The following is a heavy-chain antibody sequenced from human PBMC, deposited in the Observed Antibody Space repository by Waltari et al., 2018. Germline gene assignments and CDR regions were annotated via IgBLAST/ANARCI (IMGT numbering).Heavy chain of an antibody. V-gene: IGHV3-9*01. CDR1: GFTFDDYA. D-gene: IGHD3-22*01. Sequence: EVQLVESGGGLVQPGRSLRLSCAASGFTFDDYAMHWVRQAPGKGLEWVSGISWNSGSIGYADAVKGRVTISRDNAKNSLYLQMNSLRAEDTAVYYCARDLGGWDLGYDSSGWGYWGQGTLVTVSS. CDR2: ISWNSGSI. CDR3: ARDLGGWDLGYDSSGWGY. J-gene: IGHJ4*02.